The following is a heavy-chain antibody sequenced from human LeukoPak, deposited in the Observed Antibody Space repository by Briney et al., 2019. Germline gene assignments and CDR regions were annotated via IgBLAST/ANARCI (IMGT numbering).Heavy chain of an antibody. J-gene: IGHJ4*02. CDR2: IYYSGST. D-gene: IGHD3-22*01. Sequence: PSETLSLTCTVSGGSISSYYWSWIRQPPGKGLEWIGYIYYSGSTNYNPSLKSRVTISVDTSKNQFSLKLSSVTAADTAVYYCARVPLDDSSGYIDYWGEGTLVTVSS. CDR3: ARVPLDDSSGYIDY. V-gene: IGHV4-59*01. CDR1: GGSISSYY.